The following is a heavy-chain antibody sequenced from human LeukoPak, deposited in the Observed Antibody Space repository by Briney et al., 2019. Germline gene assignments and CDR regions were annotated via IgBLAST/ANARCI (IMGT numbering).Heavy chain of an antibody. V-gene: IGHV3-73*01. CDR1: GFSFSDSA. CDR2: IRNKRDTYAT. Sequence: PGGSLKLSCTASGFSFSDSAIHWVRQAPGKGLEWLGHIRNKRDTYATAYTASVRGRFTISRDDSRNTAYLQMNSLKTEDTAVYFCTSTSYCDTTSCPYYYYGMDVWGKGTSVTVSS. J-gene: IGHJ6*04. CDR3: TSTSYCDTTSCPYYYYGMDV. D-gene: IGHD2-2*01.